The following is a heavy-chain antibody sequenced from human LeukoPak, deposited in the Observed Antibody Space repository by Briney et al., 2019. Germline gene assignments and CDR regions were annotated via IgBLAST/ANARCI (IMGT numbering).Heavy chain of an antibody. CDR1: GFTSSSYA. CDR3: ARGGVYSGSPGGLAFDY. Sequence: GGSLRLSCAASGFTSSSYAMHWVRQAPGKGLEWVAVISYDGSNKYYADSVKGRFTISRDNSKNTLYLQMNSLRAEDTAVYYCARGGVYSGSPGGLAFDYWGQGTLVTVSS. D-gene: IGHD1-26*01. CDR2: ISYDGSNK. V-gene: IGHV3-30*04. J-gene: IGHJ4*02.